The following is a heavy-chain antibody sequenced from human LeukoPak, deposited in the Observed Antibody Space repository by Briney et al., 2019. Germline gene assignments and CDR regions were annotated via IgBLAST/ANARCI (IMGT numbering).Heavy chain of an antibody. D-gene: IGHD3-10*01. CDR1: GFTFDDYA. CDR3: AKDQVDDYYGSGSYCWFDP. CDR2: ISWNSGSI. J-gene: IGHJ5*02. Sequence: PGGSLRLSCAASGFTFDDYAMHWVRQAPGKGLEWVSGISWNSGSIGYADSVKGRFTISRDNAKNSLYLQMNSLRAEDTALYYCAKDQVDDYYGSGSYCWFDPWGQGTLVTVSS. V-gene: IGHV3-9*01.